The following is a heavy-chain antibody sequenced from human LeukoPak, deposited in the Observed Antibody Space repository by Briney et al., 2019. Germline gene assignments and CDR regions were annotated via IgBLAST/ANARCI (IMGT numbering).Heavy chain of an antibody. V-gene: IGHV3-30*18. CDR2: ISKDGSEK. CDR3: AKDKGWSRVIDY. CDR1: GSTFSNYG. Sequence: GSLRLSCAASGSTFSNYGMHWVRQAAGKGLEWVAFISKDGSEKYYGGSVTGRFITSRDNSRNTVYLQMDSLRPEDTAVYYCAKDKGWSRVIDYWGQGTLVTAAS. D-gene: IGHD2-15*01. J-gene: IGHJ4*02.